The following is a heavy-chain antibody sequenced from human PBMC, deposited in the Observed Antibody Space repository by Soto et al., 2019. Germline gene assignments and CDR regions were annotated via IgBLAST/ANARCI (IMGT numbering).Heavy chain of an antibody. V-gene: IGHV1-3*01. CDR1: GYTFTSYA. D-gene: IGHD2-21*02. CDR2: INAGNGNT. J-gene: IGHJ4*02. Sequence: ASVKVSCKASGYTFTSYAMHWVRHAPGQRLEWMGWINAGNGNTKYSQKFQGRVTITRDTPASTAYMELSSLRSEDTAVYYCAPPQEYDDCLDSWGQGTLVTVSS. CDR3: APPQEYDDCLDS.